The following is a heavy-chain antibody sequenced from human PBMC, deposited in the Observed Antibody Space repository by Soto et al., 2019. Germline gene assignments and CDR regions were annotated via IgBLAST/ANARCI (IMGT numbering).Heavy chain of an antibody. CDR2: ISSSSSYI. V-gene: IGHV3-21*01. J-gene: IGHJ5*02. Sequence: PGGSLRLSCAASGFTFSSYSMNWVRQAPGKGLEWVSSISSSSSYIYYADSAKGRFTISRDNAKNSLYLQMNSLRAEDTAVYYCARESDTVTTSESCWFDPWGQGTLVTVSS. CDR1: GFTFSSYS. CDR3: ARESDTVTTSESCWFDP. D-gene: IGHD4-17*01.